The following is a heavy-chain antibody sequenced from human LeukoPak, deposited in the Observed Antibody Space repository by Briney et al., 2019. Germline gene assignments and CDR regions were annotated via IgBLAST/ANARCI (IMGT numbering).Heavy chain of an antibody. CDR3: ARADLGKYYYDSSGPNWFDP. D-gene: IGHD3-22*01. CDR2: IYYSGST. Sequence: SETLSLTCIVSGGSISSYYWSWIRQPPGKGLEWIGYIYYSGSTNYNPSLKSRVTKSVDTSKNQFSLKLSSVTAADTAVYYCARADLGKYYYDSSGPNWFDPWGQGTLVTVSS. J-gene: IGHJ5*02. CDR1: GGSISSYY. V-gene: IGHV4-59*01.